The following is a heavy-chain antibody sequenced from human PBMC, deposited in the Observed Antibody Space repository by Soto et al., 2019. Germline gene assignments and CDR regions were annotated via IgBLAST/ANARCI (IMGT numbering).Heavy chain of an antibody. CDR2: VYHSGTT. CDR3: ACIFSGGYGYGFYYYGMDV. CDR1: GDSISSYY. Sequence: SETLSLTCTVSGDSISSYYWSWIRQSPGKGPEWIGYVYHSGTTNYNPSLESRVTMSLDTSKNQFSLKLSSVTAADTAVYYCACIFSGGYGYGFYYYGMDVWGQGTTVTVSS. V-gene: IGHV4-59*08. D-gene: IGHD5-18*01. J-gene: IGHJ6*02.